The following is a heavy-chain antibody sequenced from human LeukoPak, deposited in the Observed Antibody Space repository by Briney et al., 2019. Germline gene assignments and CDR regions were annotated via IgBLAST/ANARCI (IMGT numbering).Heavy chain of an antibody. D-gene: IGHD6-19*01. Sequence: PGGSLRLSCAASGSTFSSYGMHWVRQAPGKGLEWVAFIRYDGSNKYYADSVKGRFTISRDNSKNTLYLQMNSLRAEDTAVYYCAKGTSSGWYFDYWGQGTLVTVSS. CDR1: GSTFSSYG. V-gene: IGHV3-30*02. CDR3: AKGTSSGWYFDY. CDR2: IRYDGSNK. J-gene: IGHJ4*02.